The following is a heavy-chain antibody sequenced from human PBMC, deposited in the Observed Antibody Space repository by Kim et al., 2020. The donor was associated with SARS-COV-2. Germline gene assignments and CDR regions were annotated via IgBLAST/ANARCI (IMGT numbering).Heavy chain of an antibody. Sequence: GGSLRLSCAASGFTFSSYDMHWVRQATGKGLEWVSAIGTAGDTYYPGSVKGRFTISRENAKNSLYLQMNSLRAGDTAVYYCARARRVGATTYYFDYWGQGTLVTVSS. J-gene: IGHJ4*02. CDR1: GFTFSSYD. D-gene: IGHD1-26*01. V-gene: IGHV3-13*01. CDR2: IGTAGDT. CDR3: ARARRVGATTYYFDY.